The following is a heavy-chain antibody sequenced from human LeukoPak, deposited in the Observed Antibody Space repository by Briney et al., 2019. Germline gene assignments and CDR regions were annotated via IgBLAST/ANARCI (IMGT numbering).Heavy chain of an antibody. V-gene: IGHV1-69*13. J-gene: IGHJ6*03. D-gene: IGHD3-9*01. CDR1: GGTFSSYA. Sequence: ASVKVSCKASGGTFSSYAISWVRQAPGQGLEWMGGIIPIFGTANYAQEFQGRVTITADESTSTACMELSSLRSEDTAVYYCARSSEGILTGIYYYYMDVWGKGTTVTVSS. CDR3: ARSSEGILTGIYYYYMDV. CDR2: IIPIFGTA.